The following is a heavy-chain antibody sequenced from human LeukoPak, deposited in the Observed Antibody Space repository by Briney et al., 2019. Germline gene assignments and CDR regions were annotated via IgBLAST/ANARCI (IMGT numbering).Heavy chain of an antibody. CDR2: INHSGST. Sequence: PSETLSLTCAVYGGSFSGYYWSWIRQPPGKGLEWIGEINHSGSTNYNPSLKSRVTISVDTSKNQFSLKLSSVTAADTAVYYCARRPQRITIFGEGFNWFDPWGQGTLVTVSS. CDR1: GGSFSGYY. J-gene: IGHJ5*02. CDR3: ARRPQRITIFGEGFNWFDP. V-gene: IGHV4-34*01. D-gene: IGHD3-3*01.